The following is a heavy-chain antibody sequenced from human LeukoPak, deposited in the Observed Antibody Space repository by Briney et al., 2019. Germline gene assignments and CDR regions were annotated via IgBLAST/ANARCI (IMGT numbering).Heavy chain of an antibody. Sequence: QPGGSLRLSCAASGFTFSSYAMSWVRQAAGKGLEGVSAISGSGGRTYYADSVKGRFTISRDNSKNTLYLQMNSLRAEDTAVYYCARTYDSSGYYVYWGQGTLVTVSS. CDR3: ARTYDSSGYYVY. CDR1: GFTFSSYA. J-gene: IGHJ4*02. V-gene: IGHV3-23*01. CDR2: ISGSGGRT. D-gene: IGHD3-22*01.